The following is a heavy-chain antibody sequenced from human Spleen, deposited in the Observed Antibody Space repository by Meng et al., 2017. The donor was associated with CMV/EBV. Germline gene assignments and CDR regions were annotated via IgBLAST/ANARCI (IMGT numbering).Heavy chain of an antibody. Sequence: SVKVSCKTSGFIFTSSAVQWVRQARGQRLEWIGWIVVGSGNTKYAQKFQERVTITRDTSTSTAYMELSSLRSEDTAVYYCAAGTTGYCSSTSCYGFHYWGQGTLVTASS. D-gene: IGHD2-2*01. V-gene: IGHV1-58*01. CDR1: GFIFTSSA. CDR3: AAGTTGYCSSTSCYGFHY. CDR2: IVVGSGNT. J-gene: IGHJ4*02.